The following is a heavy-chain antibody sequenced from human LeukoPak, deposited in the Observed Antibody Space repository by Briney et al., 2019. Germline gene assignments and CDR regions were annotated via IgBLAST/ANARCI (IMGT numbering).Heavy chain of an antibody. D-gene: IGHD6-13*01. Sequence: GGSLRLSCAASGFTFSTYWMNWVRQAPGKGLVWVSRVNNDGGSTSYADSVKGRFTISRDNTKNTLYLQMNSLRAEDTAVYYCARDLNDLLQNYRSTWYPADYWGQGTLVTVSS. V-gene: IGHV3-74*01. CDR3: ARDLNDLLQNYRSTWYPADY. J-gene: IGHJ4*02. CDR2: VNNDGGST. CDR1: GFTFSTYW.